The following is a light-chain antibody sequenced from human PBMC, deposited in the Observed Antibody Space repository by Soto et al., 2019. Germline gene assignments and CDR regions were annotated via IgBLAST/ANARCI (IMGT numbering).Light chain of an antibody. CDR2: GAS. Sequence: TRSPGTLSLSPGERATLSCRASQSVISSSLAWYQQKPGQTPRLLIYGASSRATGIPDRFGGSGSGTDFTLTISRLEPEDLAVYYCQQYGSSVTFGQGTKVDIK. CDR1: QSVISSS. J-gene: IGKJ1*01. CDR3: QQYGSSVT. V-gene: IGKV3-20*01.